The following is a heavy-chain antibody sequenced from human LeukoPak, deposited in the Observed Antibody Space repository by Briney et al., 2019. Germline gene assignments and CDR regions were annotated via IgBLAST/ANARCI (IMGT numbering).Heavy chain of an antibody. CDR2: IYYSGST. Sequence: SETLSLTCTVSGGSISSYYWSWIRQPPGKGLEWIGYIYYSGSTNYNPSLKSRVTISVDTSKNQFSLKLSSVTAADTAVYYCARDIIARAARYFDYWGQGTLVTVSS. CDR1: GGSISSYY. J-gene: IGHJ4*02. D-gene: IGHD6-6*01. CDR3: ARDIIARAARYFDY. V-gene: IGHV4-59*01.